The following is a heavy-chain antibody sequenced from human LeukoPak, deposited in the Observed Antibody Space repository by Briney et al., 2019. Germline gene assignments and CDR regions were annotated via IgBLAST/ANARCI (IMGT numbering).Heavy chain of an antibody. D-gene: IGHD1-1*01. Sequence: PGGSLRLSCAASGFTFTCCGMHWVRQAPGKGLEWLAVISSNGSNIYYADSVKGRCTNSRDNSKNTGFLQMNRPRTQDTTLYYYARKNEEGVTDFWGQGTLVTVSA. J-gene: IGHJ4*02. CDR3: ARKNEEGVTDF. V-gene: IGHV3-30*03. CDR1: GFTFTCCG. CDR2: ISSNGSNI.